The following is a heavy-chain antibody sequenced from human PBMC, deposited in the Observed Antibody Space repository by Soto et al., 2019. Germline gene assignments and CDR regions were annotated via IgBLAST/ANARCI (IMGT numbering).Heavy chain of an antibody. CDR3: ARAYYYDSSGPPGY. Sequence: GGSLRLSCAASGFTVSSNYMTWVRQAPGKGLEWVSVIYSGGSTYYADSVKGRFTISRDNSKNTLYLQMNSLRAEDTAVYYCARAYYYDSSGPPGYWGQGTLVTVSS. CDR1: GFTVSSNY. D-gene: IGHD3-22*01. V-gene: IGHV3-66*01. J-gene: IGHJ4*02. CDR2: IYSGGST.